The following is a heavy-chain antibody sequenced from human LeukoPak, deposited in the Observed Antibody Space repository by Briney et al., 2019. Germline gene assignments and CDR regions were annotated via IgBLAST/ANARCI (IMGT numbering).Heavy chain of an antibody. J-gene: IGHJ4*02. CDR1: GFTVSTYS. Sequence: GGSLRLSCAASGFTVSTYSMNWVRQAPGKGLEWVSYISYSSSAIYYADSVKGRFNISRDNAKNSLYLRMNSLRDEDSAVYYCARDSYGSSGYYYVSDYWGQGTLVTVSS. CDR2: ISYSSSAI. CDR3: ARDSYGSSGYYYVSDY. V-gene: IGHV3-48*02. D-gene: IGHD3-22*01.